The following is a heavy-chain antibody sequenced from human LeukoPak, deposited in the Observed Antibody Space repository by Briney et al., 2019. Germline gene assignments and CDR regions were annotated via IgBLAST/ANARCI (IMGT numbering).Heavy chain of an antibody. CDR2: IYYSGST. J-gene: IGHJ4*02. CDR1: GGSISSGDYY. Sequence: PSQTLSLTCTVSGGSISSGDYYWSWIRQPPGKGLEWIGYIYYSGSTYYNPSLKSRVTISVDTSKNQFSLKLSSVTAADTAVYYCAREDDSSGYFDYWGQGTLVTVSS. V-gene: IGHV4-30-4*08. CDR3: AREDDSSGYFDY. D-gene: IGHD3-22*01.